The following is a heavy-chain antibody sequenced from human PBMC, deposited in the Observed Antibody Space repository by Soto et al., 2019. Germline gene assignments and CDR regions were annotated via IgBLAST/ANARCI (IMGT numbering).Heavy chain of an antibody. CDR3: AKDGTRYMITFGLVIVFFYY. V-gene: IGHV3-30*18. D-gene: IGHD3-16*02. J-gene: IGHJ4*02. CDR2: ISYDGSNK. Sequence: SLRLSSAASGFTFNSFGMHRVRQATGKGLEWVAVISYDGSNKYYADSVKGRFTTPRDNSKNTLYLQMNSLRAEDTAVYYCAKDGTRYMITFGLVIVFFYYWGQGIRVTVSS. CDR1: GFTFNSFG.